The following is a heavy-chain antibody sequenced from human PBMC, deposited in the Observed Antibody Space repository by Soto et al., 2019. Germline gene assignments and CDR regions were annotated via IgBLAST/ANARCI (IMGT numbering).Heavy chain of an antibody. D-gene: IGHD2-21*02. CDR2: IIPALGRP. Sequence: QVQLVQSGAEVKKPGSSVKVSCKASGGTFNSYGFNWVRQAPGHGLEWLGGIIPALGRPNYAQNFQGRVTITADDSTSTAYMELSSVTYDDTAIYYWARGATPYCGGDCDFDFWGQGSLVTVSS. J-gene: IGHJ4*02. V-gene: IGHV1-69*01. CDR3: ARGATPYCGGDCDFDF. CDR1: GGTFNSYG.